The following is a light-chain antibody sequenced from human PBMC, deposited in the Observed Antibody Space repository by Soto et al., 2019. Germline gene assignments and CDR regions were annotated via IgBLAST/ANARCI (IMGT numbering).Light chain of an antibody. CDR2: GAS. Sequence: EIVLDQTPWKQSLSGGERASRCCRASQSVSSSYLAWYQQKPGQAPRLLIYGASSRATGIPDRFIVSGSGTHLTLAFGIGVPDDLLVRYMRLHDKSPPTFRQGTKVDI. V-gene: IGKV3-20*01. J-gene: IGKJ1*01. CDR3: RLHDKSPPT. CDR1: QSVSSSY.